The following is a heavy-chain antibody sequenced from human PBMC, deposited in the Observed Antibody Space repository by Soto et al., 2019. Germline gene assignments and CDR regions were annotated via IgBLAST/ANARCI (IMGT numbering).Heavy chain of an antibody. V-gene: IGHV1-69*13. CDR2: IIPIFGTA. CDR3: ASTYSGSYSWFHY. J-gene: IGHJ4*02. CDR1: GGTFSSYA. Sequence: GASVKVSCKASGGTFSSYALSWVRQAPGQGLEWLGGIIPIFGTANYAQKFQGRVTITADESTSTAYMELSSLRSEDTAVYYCASTYSGSYSWFHYWGPGTLVTVSS. D-gene: IGHD1-26*01.